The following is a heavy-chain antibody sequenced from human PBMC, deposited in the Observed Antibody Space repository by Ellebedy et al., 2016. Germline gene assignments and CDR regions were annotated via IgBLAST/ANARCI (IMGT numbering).Heavy chain of an antibody. D-gene: IGHD5-12*01. CDR1: GGSISSSSSY. J-gene: IGHJ4*02. CDR3: AVTWAYSGYSGYDYYFDY. V-gene: IGHV4-39*01. CDR2: IYYSGST. Sequence: SETLSLTCTVSGGSISSSSSYWGWIRQPPGKGLEWIGSIYYSGSTYYNPSLKSRVTISVDTSKNQFSLKLSSVTAADTAVYYCAVTWAYSGYSGYDYYFDYWGQGTLVTVSS.